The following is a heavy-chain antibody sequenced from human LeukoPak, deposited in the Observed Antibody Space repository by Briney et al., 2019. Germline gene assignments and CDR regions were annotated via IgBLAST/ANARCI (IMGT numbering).Heavy chain of an antibody. CDR2: ISYDGSNK. Sequence: GGSLRLSCAASGFTFSSYAMHWVRQAPGKGLEWVAVISYDGSNKYYADSVKGRFTISRDNSKNTLYLQMNSLRAEDTAVYYCARGSGSYSYHMDVWAKGPRSPSS. D-gene: IGHD1-26*01. J-gene: IGHJ6*03. CDR3: ARGSGSYSYHMDV. V-gene: IGHV3-30*14. CDR1: GFTFSSYA.